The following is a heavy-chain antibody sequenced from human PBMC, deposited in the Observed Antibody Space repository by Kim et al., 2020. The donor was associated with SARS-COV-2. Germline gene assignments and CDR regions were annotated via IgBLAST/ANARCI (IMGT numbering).Heavy chain of an antibody. CDR3: AKVSIAAPGSDY. D-gene: IGHD6-13*01. V-gene: IGHV3-7*03. CDR1: GFTFSSYC. J-gene: IGHJ4*02. Sequence: GGSLRLSCVASGFTFSSYCMSWVRQAPGKGLEWVANIKQDGNEKYYVDSVKGRFTISRDNAKNSLYLQMNSLRAEDTAVYYCAKVSIAAPGSDYWGQGTLVTVSS. CDR2: IKQDGNEK.